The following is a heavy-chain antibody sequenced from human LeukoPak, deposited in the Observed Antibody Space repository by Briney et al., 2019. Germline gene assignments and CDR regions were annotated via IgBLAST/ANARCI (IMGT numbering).Heavy chain of an antibody. J-gene: IGHJ4*02. D-gene: IGHD4/OR15-4a*01. CDR2: INSDGSST. Sequence: GGSLRLSRAASGFTFSSYWMHWVRQAPGKGLVWVSRINSDGSSTIYADAVKGRYTISRDNAKNTLYLQMNSLRAEDTAVYYCVRGYGGNTFDYWGQGTLVTVSS. CDR3: VRGYGGNTFDY. V-gene: IGHV3-74*01. CDR1: GFTFSSYW.